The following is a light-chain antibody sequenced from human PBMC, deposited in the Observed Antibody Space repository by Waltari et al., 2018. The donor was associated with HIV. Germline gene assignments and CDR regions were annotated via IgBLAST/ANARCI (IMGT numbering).Light chain of an antibody. J-gene: IGLJ2*01. CDR1: STNIGAGYD. Sequence: QSVLTQPPSVSGAPGQRVTISCTASSTNIGAGYDVHWYQQLPGTAPKLVIYANDNRPSGVPDRFSGSKSGTSASLAITGLQAEDDADYYCQSYDSALSGSVFGGGTKLTVL. CDR2: AND. V-gene: IGLV1-40*01. CDR3: QSYDSALSGSV.